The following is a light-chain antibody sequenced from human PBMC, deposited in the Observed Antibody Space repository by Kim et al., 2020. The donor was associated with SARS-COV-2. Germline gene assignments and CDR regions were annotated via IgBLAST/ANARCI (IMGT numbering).Light chain of an antibody. V-gene: IGLV2-8*01. Sequence: GQSVAIYCTGTSSDVGGYNYVSWYHQYPGKAPNLIIYELNKRPSGVPDRFSGSKSGNTASLTVSGLQAGDEADYYCSSYAGSNNVLFGGGTQLTVL. J-gene: IGLJ2*01. CDR1: SSDVGGYNY. CDR2: ELN. CDR3: SSYAGSNNVL.